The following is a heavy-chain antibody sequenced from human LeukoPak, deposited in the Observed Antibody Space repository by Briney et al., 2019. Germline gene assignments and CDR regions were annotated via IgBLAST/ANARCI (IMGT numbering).Heavy chain of an antibody. V-gene: IGHV4-4*07. CDR3: ARDLDGGTPPTFDY. D-gene: IGHD3-16*01. CDR2: IYTSGST. Sequence: SETLSLTCTVSGGSIRSYYWSWIRQPAGKGLEWIGRIYTSGSTNYNPSLKSRVTMSVDTSKNQFSLKLSSVTAADTAVYYCARDLDGGTPPTFDYWGQGTLVTVSS. J-gene: IGHJ4*02. CDR1: GGSIRSYY.